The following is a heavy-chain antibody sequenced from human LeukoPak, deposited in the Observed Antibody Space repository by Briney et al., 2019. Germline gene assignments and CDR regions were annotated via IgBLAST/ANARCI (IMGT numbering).Heavy chain of an antibody. V-gene: IGHV3-23*01. Sequence: PGGSLRLSCAASGFTFSSYAMSWVRQAPGKGLEWVSGISNSGGSTYYADSVKGRFTISRDNSENTLYLQMNSLRAEDTAIYYCAKSRNIVATINFDYWGQGTLVTVSS. J-gene: IGHJ4*02. CDR3: AKSRNIVATINFDY. CDR2: ISNSGGST. CDR1: GFTFSSYA. D-gene: IGHD5-12*01.